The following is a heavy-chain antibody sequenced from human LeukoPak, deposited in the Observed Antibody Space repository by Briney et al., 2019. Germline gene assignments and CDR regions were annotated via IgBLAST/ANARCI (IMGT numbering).Heavy chain of an antibody. J-gene: IGHJ4*02. D-gene: IGHD3-22*01. Sequence: ASVKVSCKASGYTFTSYYMHWVRQAPGQGLEWMGIINPSGGSTSYAQKFQGRVTMTRDMSTSTAYMELSSLRSEDTAVYYCARYGPAGHYYDSSGPWGQGTLVTVSS. CDR3: ARYGPAGHYYDSSGP. CDR2: INPSGGST. V-gene: IGHV1-46*01. CDR1: GYTFTSYY.